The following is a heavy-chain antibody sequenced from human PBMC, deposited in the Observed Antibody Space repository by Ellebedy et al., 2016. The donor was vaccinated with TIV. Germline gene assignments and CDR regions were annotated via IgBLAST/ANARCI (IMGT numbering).Heavy chain of an antibody. CDR3: ARDTYNFDSSGYDFDY. D-gene: IGHD3-22*01. V-gene: IGHV3-33*01. Sequence: GGSLRLSXEASGFTFRTYGMHWVRQAPGKGLEWVAAIWSDGSTKKYADSVKGRFTISRDNSNNTLYLQMNSLRVEDTAVYYCARDTYNFDSSGYDFDYWGQGTLVTVSS. CDR1: GFTFRTYG. CDR2: IWSDGSTK. J-gene: IGHJ4*02.